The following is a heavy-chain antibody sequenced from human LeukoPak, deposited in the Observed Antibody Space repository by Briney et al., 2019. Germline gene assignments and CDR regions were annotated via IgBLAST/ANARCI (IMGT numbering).Heavy chain of an antibody. CDR2: INHSGST. CDR3: ARHRKYCSGGSCYRYFDY. Sequence: SETLSLTCAVYGGSFSGYYWSWIRQPPGKGLEWIGEINHSGSTNYNPSLKSRVTISVDTSKNQFSLKLSSVTVADTAVYYCARHRKYCSGGSCYRYFDYWGQGTLVTVSS. D-gene: IGHD2-15*01. V-gene: IGHV4-34*01. J-gene: IGHJ4*02. CDR1: GGSFSGYY.